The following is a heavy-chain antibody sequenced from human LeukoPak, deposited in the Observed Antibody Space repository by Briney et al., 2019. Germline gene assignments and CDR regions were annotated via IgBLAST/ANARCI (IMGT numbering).Heavy chain of an antibody. J-gene: IGHJ3*02. CDR3: ARPFGGLQYCYGSGSYYNPDAFDI. D-gene: IGHD3-10*01. V-gene: IGHV1-2*06. Sequence: ASVKVSCKASGYTFTGYYMHWVRQAPGQGLEWMGRINPNSGGTNYAQKFQGRVTMTRDTSIGTAYMELSRLRSDDTAVYYCARPFGGLQYCYGSGSYYNPDAFDIWGQGTMVTVSS. CDR1: GYTFTGYY. CDR2: INPNSGGT.